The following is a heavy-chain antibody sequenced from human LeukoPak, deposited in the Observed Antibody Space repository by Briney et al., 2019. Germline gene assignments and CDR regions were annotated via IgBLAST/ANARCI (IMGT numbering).Heavy chain of an antibody. CDR3: AKDPANYDILTGYWNY. V-gene: IGHV3-23*01. CDR1: GFTFSSYG. J-gene: IGHJ4*02. CDR2: ISGSGGST. Sequence: GGTLRLSCAASGFTFSSYGMSWVRQAPGKGLEWVSAISGSGGSTYYADSVKGRFTISRDNSKNTLYLQMNSLRAEDTAVYYCAKDPANYDILTGYWNYWGQGTLVTVSS. D-gene: IGHD3-9*01.